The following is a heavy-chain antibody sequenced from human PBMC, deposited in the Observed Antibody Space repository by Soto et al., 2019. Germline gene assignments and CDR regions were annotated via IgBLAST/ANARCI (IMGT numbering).Heavy chain of an antibody. J-gene: IGHJ6*02. CDR1: GFTFRTYT. D-gene: IGHD4-17*01. V-gene: IGHV3-21*01. CDR3: ARSTVTNYYYYAMDV. CDR2: ISSSSSYM. Sequence: EVQLVESGGGLVKPGGSLRLSCAASGFTFRTYTMNWVRQAPGKGLEWVSSISSSSSYMYYADSVKGRFTISRDNARNSLYLQMNNLRAEDTAVYYCARSTVTNYYYYAMDVWGQGTSVTVSS.